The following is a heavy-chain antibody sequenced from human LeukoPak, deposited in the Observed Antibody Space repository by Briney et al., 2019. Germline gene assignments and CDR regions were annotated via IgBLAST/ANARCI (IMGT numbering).Heavy chain of an antibody. CDR3: ARGSESYFSNDYGDYVDTGDAFDI. CDR2: MNPNSGNT. J-gene: IGHJ3*02. D-gene: IGHD4-17*01. CDR1: GYTFTSYD. V-gene: IGHV1-8*01. Sequence: GASVKVSCKASGYTFTSYDINWVRQATGQGLEWMGWMNPNSGNTGYAQKFQGRVTMTRNTSISTAFMELSSLRSEDTAVYYCARGSESYFSNDYGDYVDTGDAFDIWGQGTMVTVSS.